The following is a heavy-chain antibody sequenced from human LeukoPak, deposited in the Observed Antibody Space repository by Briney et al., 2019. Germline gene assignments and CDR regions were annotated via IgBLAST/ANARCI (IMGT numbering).Heavy chain of an antibody. V-gene: IGHV4-61*08. CDR2: IYYSGST. CDR1: GGSISSGGYY. D-gene: IGHD2-15*01. Sequence: SETLSLTCAVSGGSISSGGYYWSWIRQPPGKGLEWTGYIYYSGSTNYNPSLKSRVTISVDTSKNQFSLKLSSVTAADTAVYYCARDRPLLEDAFDIWGQGTMVTVSS. J-gene: IGHJ3*02. CDR3: ARDRPLLEDAFDI.